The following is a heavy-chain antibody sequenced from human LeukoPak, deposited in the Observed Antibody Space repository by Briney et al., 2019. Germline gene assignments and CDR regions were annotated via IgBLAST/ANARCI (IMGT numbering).Heavy chain of an antibody. V-gene: IGHV1-3*01. Sequence: GASVKVSCKASGYTFTSYAMHWVRQAPGQRLEWMGWINAGNGNTKYSQKFQGRVTITRDTSASTAYMELSSLRSEDTAVYYCARGGSLTVTAGGIDYWGQGTLVTVSS. D-gene: IGHD4-11*01. CDR1: GYTFTSYA. CDR3: ARGGSLTVTAGGIDY. CDR2: INAGNGNT. J-gene: IGHJ4*02.